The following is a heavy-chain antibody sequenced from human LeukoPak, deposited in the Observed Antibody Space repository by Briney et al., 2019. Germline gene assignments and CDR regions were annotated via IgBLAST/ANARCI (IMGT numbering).Heavy chain of an antibody. CDR1: GFTFSSYA. CDR2: ISGSGGST. V-gene: IGHV3-23*01. D-gene: IGHD6-6*01. J-gene: IGHJ6*03. CDR3: ARLVLGYYYYYYMDV. Sequence: HGGSLRLSCAASGFTFSSYAMSWVRQAPGKGLEWVSAISGSGGSTGYADSVKGRFTISRDNAKNSLYLQMNSLRAEDTALYYCARLVLGYYYYYYMDVWGKGTTVTVSS.